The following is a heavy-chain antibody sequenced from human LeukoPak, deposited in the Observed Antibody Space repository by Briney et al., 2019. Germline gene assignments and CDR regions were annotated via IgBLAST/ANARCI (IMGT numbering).Heavy chain of an antibody. CDR2: ISDSDGST. CDR1: GFTFSSYA. CDR3: AKEVIGSHFGF. Sequence: GGSLRLSCAASGFTFSSYAMSWVRQATGQGLEWVSAISDSDGSTNYADSVKGRFAISRDNSKNTLYLQMNSLRAEDTAVYYCAKEVIGSHFGFWGQGTLVTVSS. J-gene: IGHJ4*02. V-gene: IGHV3-23*01. D-gene: IGHD1-26*01.